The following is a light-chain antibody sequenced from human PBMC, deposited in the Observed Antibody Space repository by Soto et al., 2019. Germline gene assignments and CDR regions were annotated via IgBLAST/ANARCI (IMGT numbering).Light chain of an antibody. J-gene: IGLJ1*01. Sequence: QSALTQPASVSGSPGQSITISCTGTSSAVDGYNYVSWYQQHPGKAPKLMIHEVSNRPSGVSNRFSGSKSGNTASLTISGRQAGDEADYYCSSYTSSSTVFGTGTKLTVL. CDR2: EVS. V-gene: IGLV2-14*01. CDR3: SSYTSSSTV. CDR1: SSAVDGYNY.